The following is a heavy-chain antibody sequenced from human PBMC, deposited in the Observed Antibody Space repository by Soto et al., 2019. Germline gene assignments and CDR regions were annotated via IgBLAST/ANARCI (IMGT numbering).Heavy chain of an antibody. Sequence: EVQLVESGGGLVQPGGSLRLSCAASGFTFSSYEMNWVRQAPGKGLEWVSYISSSGSTIYYADSVKGRFTISRDNAKNSLYLQMNSLRAEDTAVYYCARSGSYPGGAFDIWGQGTMVTVSS. CDR3: ARSGSYPGGAFDI. V-gene: IGHV3-48*03. CDR2: ISSSGSTI. D-gene: IGHD1-26*01. CDR1: GFTFSSYE. J-gene: IGHJ3*02.